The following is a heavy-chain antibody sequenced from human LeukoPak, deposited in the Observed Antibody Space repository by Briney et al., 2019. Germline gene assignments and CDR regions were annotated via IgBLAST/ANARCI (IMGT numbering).Heavy chain of an antibody. CDR3: ARQVDSTMPVPDY. CDR1: GYTFANYG. J-gene: IGHJ4*02. V-gene: IGHV1-18*01. Sequence: ASVKVSCKPSGYTFANYGVTRVRQAPGQGLEWMGWISTYNGHTNYAQKLQGRVTMTTDTSTSTAYMELRSLRSDDTAVYYCARQVDSTMPVPDYWGQGTLVTVSS. D-gene: IGHD2-2*01. CDR2: ISTYNGHT.